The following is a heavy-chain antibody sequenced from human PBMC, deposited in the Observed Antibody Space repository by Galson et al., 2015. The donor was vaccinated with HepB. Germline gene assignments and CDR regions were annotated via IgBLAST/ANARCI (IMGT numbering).Heavy chain of an antibody. CDR3: ARSHDHDVYSGSGWYFEY. D-gene: IGHD2-15*01. J-gene: IGHJ4*02. CDR1: GYTFPSFG. V-gene: IGHV1-18*01. CDR2: ISGYNGNT. Sequence: SVKVSCKASGYTFPSFGISWVRQAPGQGLDWMGWISGYNGNTKYAQKFQGRVTMTTDTSTNTAYMELRSLRFDDTAVYYCARSHDHDVYSGSGWYFEYWGQGTLVTVSS.